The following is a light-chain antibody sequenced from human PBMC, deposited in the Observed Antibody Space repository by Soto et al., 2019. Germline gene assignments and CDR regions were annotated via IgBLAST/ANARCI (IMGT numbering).Light chain of an antibody. CDR3: CSYAGSTTFRVL. J-gene: IGLJ2*01. Sequence: QSALTQPASVSGSPGQSITISCTGTSSDVGNYNLVSWYQQHPGKAPKLMIYEGSKRPSGVSNRFSGSKSGNTASLTISGLQAEDEADYYCCSYAGSTTFRVLFGGGTKSPS. CDR2: EGS. CDR1: SSDVGNYNL. V-gene: IGLV2-23*03.